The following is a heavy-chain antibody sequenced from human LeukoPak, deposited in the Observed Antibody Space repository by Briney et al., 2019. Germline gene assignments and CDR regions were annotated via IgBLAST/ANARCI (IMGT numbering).Heavy chain of an antibody. J-gene: IGHJ6*02. CDR1: GFSFSGYA. CDR3: ARDRSTVTTGYYYYGMDV. Sequence: PGASLRLSCAASGFSFSGYAMHWVRQAPGKGLEWVSYISSSGSTIYYADSVKGRFTISRDNAKNSLYLQMNSLRAEDTAVYYCARDRSTVTTGYYYYGMDVWGQGTTVTVSS. CDR2: ISSSGSTI. V-gene: IGHV3-48*03. D-gene: IGHD4-17*01.